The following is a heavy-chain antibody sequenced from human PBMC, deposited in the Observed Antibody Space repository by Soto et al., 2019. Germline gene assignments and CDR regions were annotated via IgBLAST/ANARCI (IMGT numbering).Heavy chain of an antibody. CDR1: GGSISSYY. V-gene: IGHV4-59*08. J-gene: IGHJ6*02. D-gene: IGHD2-15*01. Sequence: SETLSLTCTVSGGSISSYYWSWIRQPPGKGLEWIGYIYYSGSTNYNPSLKSRVTISVDTSKNQFSLKLSSVTAADTAVYYCAGGYCSGGSCYGDYYYYGMDVWGQGTTVTVSS. CDR3: AGGYCSGGSCYGDYYYYGMDV. CDR2: IYYSGST.